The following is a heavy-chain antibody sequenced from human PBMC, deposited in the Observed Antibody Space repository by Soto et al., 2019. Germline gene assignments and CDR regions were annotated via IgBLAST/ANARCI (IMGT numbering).Heavy chain of an antibody. Sequence: QVQLQESGPGLVKPSETLSLTCTVSGGSISSYYLSWVRQPPGKGLEWMGYIYYSGSTNYNPYLTLRVTLSVDTSKTQFSLKLSSVTAADTAVYYCARERLGSCSGGSCYLADWYCDLWGRGTLVAVAS. J-gene: IGHJ2*01. CDR2: IYYSGST. CDR1: GGSISSYY. CDR3: ARERLGSCSGGSCYLADWYCDL. V-gene: IGHV4-59*01. D-gene: IGHD2-15*01.